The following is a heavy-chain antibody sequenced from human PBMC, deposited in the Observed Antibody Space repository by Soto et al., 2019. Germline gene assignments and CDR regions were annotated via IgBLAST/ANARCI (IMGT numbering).Heavy chain of an antibody. CDR1: KFSISEYW. Sequence: EVHLVESGGGAVQPGGSLRRSCAASKFSISEYWMHCVRLAPGQGLEWVSRIRSDGCCASYADSVKGRFTISRDNAKNTLNLQMNRLRAEDTAVYFCANFLHSGYDSDYWGQGTLVTVCS. CDR3: ANFLHSGYDSDY. J-gene: IGHJ4*02. CDR2: IRSDGCCA. V-gene: IGHV3-74*01. D-gene: IGHD5-12*01.